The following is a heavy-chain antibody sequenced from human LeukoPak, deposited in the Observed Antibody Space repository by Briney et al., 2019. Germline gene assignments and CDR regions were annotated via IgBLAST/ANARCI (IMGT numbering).Heavy chain of an antibody. J-gene: IGHJ6*02. Sequence: TSETLSLTCTVSGGSISSYYWSWIRQPPGKGLEWIGYIYYSGSTNYNPSLKSRVTISVDTSKNQFSLKLSSVTAADTAVYYCARCTSYGIDVWGQGTTVTVSS. D-gene: IGHD2-2*01. CDR1: GGSISSYY. CDR2: IYYSGST. CDR3: ARCTSYGIDV. V-gene: IGHV4-59*08.